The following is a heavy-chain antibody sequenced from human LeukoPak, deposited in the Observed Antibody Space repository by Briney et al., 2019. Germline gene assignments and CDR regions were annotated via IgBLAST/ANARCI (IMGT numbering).Heavy chain of an antibody. CDR2: INWNGGNT. V-gene: IGHV3-20*04. Sequence: GGSLRLSCAASGFTFDDYGMSWVRQAPGQGLEWVSGINWNGGNTDYSDSVKGRFTISRDNAKNSLYLQMNSLRAEDTALYYCARGGYCTSTSCYQDYWGQGTLVTVSS. D-gene: IGHD2-2*01. CDR1: GFTFDDYG. J-gene: IGHJ4*02. CDR3: ARGGYCTSTSCYQDY.